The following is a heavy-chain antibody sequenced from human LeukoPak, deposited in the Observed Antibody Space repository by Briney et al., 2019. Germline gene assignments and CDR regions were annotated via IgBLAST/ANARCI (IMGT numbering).Heavy chain of an antibody. Sequence: SETLSLTCTVSGGSISSYYWSWIRQPPGKGLEWIGYIYYSGSTNYNPPLKSRVTISVDTSKNQFSLKLSSVTAADTAVYYCARLHPGGSLDYWGQGTLVTVSS. D-gene: IGHD1-14*01. CDR3: ARLHPGGSLDY. CDR1: GGSISSYY. CDR2: IYYSGST. V-gene: IGHV4-59*08. J-gene: IGHJ4*02.